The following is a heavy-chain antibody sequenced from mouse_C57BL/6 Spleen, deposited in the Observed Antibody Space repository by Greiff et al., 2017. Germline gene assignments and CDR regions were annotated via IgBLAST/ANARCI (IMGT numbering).Heavy chain of an antibody. Sequence: VQRVESGAELVRPGASVTLSCKASGYTFTDYEMHWVKQTPVHGLEWIGAIDPETGGTAYNQKFKGKAILTADNSSSTAYMELRSLTSEDSAVYYCTRPDYYGSPYWGQGTTLTVSS. CDR3: TRPDYYGSPY. CDR1: GYTFTDYE. CDR2: IDPETGGT. J-gene: IGHJ2*01. V-gene: IGHV1-15*01. D-gene: IGHD1-1*01.